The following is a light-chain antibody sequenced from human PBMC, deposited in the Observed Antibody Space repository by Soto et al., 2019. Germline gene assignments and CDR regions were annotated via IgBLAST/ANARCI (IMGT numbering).Light chain of an antibody. CDR3: SSYSDRSNYV. V-gene: IGLV2-14*01. CDR1: SSDLAIYNY. CDR2: QVT. J-gene: IGLJ1*01. Sequence: QSALTQPASVSGSPGQSITISCTGTSSDLAIYNYVSWYQQQPGKAPKLMIYQVTNRPSGVSNRFSGSRSGITASLTLSGLQAEDEADYYCSSYSDRSNYVFGTGTKLTVL.